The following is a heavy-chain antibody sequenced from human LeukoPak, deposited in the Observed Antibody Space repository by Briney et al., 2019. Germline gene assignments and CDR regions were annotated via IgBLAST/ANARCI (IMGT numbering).Heavy chain of an antibody. CDR3: AKGSSRTYYYYYMDV. J-gene: IGHJ6*03. CDR1: GFTFSSYA. D-gene: IGHD2-2*01. V-gene: IGHV3-23*01. CDR2: ISGSGGST. Sequence: GGSLRLSXAASGFTFSSYAMSWVRQAPGKGLEWVSAISGSGGSTYYADSVKGRFTISRDNSKNTLYLQMNSLRAEDTAVYYCAKGSSRTYYYYYMDVWGKGTTVTVSS.